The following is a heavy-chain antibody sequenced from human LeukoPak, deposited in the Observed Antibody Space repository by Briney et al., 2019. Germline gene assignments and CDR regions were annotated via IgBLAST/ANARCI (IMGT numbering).Heavy chain of an antibody. CDR2: IIPILGIA. CDR3: ASHPLPDYYDSSGYPVGGMDY. V-gene: IGHV1-69*04. J-gene: IGHJ4*02. Sequence: GASVKVSCKASGGTFSSYAISWVRQAPGQGLEWMGRIIPILGIANYAQKFQGRVTITADKSTSTAYMELSSLRSEDTAVYYCASHPLPDYYDSSGYPVGGMDYWGQGTLVTVSS. D-gene: IGHD3-22*01. CDR1: GGTFSSYA.